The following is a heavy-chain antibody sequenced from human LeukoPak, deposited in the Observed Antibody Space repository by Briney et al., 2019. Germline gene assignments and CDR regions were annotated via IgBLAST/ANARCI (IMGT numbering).Heavy chain of an antibody. CDR3: AKESRIAAAGIINWFDP. D-gene: IGHD6-13*01. V-gene: IGHV3-33*06. Sequence: GGSLRLSCAASGFIFSSYGMHWVRQAPGKGLEWVAVVWYDGSNKFYADSVKGRFTITRDNSKNTLFLQMNRLRAEDTALYYCAKESRIAAAGIINWFDPWGQGTLVTVSS. CDR1: GFIFSSYG. J-gene: IGHJ5*02. CDR2: VWYDGSNK.